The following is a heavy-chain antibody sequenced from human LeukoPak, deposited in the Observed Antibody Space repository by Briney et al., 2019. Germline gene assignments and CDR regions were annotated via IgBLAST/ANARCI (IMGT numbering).Heavy chain of an antibody. D-gene: IGHD2-2*02. CDR3: AGGHCSSTSCYTAGYYYYYMDV. CDR1: GYTFTSYY. V-gene: IGHV1-46*01. CDR2: INPSGGST. Sequence: ASVKVSCKASGYTFTSYYMHWVRQAPGQGLEWMGIINPSGGSTSYARKFQGRVTMTRDTSTSTVYMELSSLRSEDTAVYYCAGGHCSSTSCYTAGYYYYYMDVWGKGTTVTVSS. J-gene: IGHJ6*03.